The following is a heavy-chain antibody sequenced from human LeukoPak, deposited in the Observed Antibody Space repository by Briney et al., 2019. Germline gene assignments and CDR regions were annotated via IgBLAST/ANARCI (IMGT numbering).Heavy chain of an antibody. CDR1: GFTFSSYA. Sequence: GGSLRLSCAASGFTFSSYAMHWVRQAPGKGLEWVSDISGSGGNTYYADSVKGRFTTSRDNSKNTLYLQMNSLRAEDTAVYYCAKGGAYCSGGSCHFDYWGQGALVTVSS. CDR3: AKGGAYCSGGSCHFDY. D-gene: IGHD2-15*01. V-gene: IGHV3-23*01. J-gene: IGHJ4*02. CDR2: ISGSGGNT.